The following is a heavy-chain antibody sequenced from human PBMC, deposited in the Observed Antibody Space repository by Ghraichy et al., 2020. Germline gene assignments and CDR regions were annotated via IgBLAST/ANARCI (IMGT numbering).Heavy chain of an antibody. CDR1: GFNFSTYT. CDR3: ARVSRCCGSVGCHLRFDY. D-gene: IGHD2-21*01. V-gene: IGHV3-21*04. J-gene: IGHJ4*02. Sequence: GGSLRLSCVVSGFNFSTYTMHWVRQAPGKGLEWVTSISSCSNYIYYIDSVKGRFNISRDNARNSVFLQLNSLRAEDTGMYYCARVSRCCGSVGCHLRFDYWGQGTLVIVAS. CDR2: ISSCSNYI.